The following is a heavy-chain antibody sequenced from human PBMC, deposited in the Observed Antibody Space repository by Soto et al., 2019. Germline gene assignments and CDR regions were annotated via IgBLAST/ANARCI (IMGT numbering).Heavy chain of an antibody. Sequence: QVQLVESGGGVVQPGRSLRLSCAASGFTFSSYGMHWVRQAPGKGLEWVAVISYDGSNKYYADSVKGQFTISRDNSQNALYLQMNGLRAEDKVVFYWAGGGQLGNYWGQGTLVTVSS. CDR2: ISYDGSNK. V-gene: IGHV3-30*03. J-gene: IGHJ4*02. CDR1: GFTFSSYG. D-gene: IGHD6-13*01. CDR3: AGGGQLGNY.